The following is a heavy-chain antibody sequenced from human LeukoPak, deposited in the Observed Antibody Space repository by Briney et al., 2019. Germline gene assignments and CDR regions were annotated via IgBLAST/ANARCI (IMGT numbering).Heavy chain of an antibody. CDR3: ARGGSITIFGVVIIDDY. CDR2: INPNSGGT. J-gene: IGHJ4*02. D-gene: IGHD3-3*01. V-gene: IGHV1-2*02. CDR1: GYTFTGYY. Sequence: ASVKVSCKASGYTFTGYYMHWVRQAPGQGLEWMGWINPNSGGTNYAQKFQGRVTMTRDTSISTAYMELSRLRSDDTAVYYCARGGSITIFGVVIIDDYWGQGTLVTVSS.